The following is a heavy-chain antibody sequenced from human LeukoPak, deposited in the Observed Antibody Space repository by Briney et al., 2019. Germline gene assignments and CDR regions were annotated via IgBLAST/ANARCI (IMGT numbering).Heavy chain of an antibody. CDR1: GGFISSYY. CDR2: IYYSGST. CDR3: ARSGYKYGADALDI. J-gene: IGHJ3*02. V-gene: IGHV4-59*01. D-gene: IGHD5-18*01. Sequence: SETLSLTCTVSGGFISSYYWSWIRQPPGKGLEWIGYIYYSGSTNYNPSLKSRVTISVDTSKNQFSLKLSSVTAADTAVYYCARSGYKYGADALDIWGQGTMVTVSS.